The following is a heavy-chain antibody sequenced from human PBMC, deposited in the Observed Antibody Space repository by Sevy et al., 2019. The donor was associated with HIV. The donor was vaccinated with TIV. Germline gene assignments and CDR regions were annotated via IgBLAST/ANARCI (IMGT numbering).Heavy chain of an antibody. CDR2: ISAYSGDT. CDR3: AGDKRQGVVIIPGSMRGGVDY. CDR1: GYTFKTYG. V-gene: IGHV1-18*01. Sequence: ASVKVSCKTFGYTFKTYGISWVRQAPGQGLEWMGWISAYSGDTNFAQKFQGRVTMTTDTSTSTAYMELGSLRSDDTAVYFCAGDKRQGVVIIPGSMRGGVDYWGQGTVVTVSS. J-gene: IGHJ4*02. D-gene: IGHD2-2*01.